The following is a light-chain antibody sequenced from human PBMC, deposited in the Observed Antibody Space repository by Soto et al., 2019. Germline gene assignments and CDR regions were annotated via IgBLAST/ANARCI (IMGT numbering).Light chain of an antibody. CDR2: EVS. CDR1: SSDVGGYNY. CDR3: SSYTSSGTWV. V-gene: IGLV2-14*01. J-gene: IGLJ3*02. Sequence: QSALTQPASVSGSPGQPITISCTGTSSDVGGYNYVSWYQQHPGKAPKRMIYEVSNRPSGVSNRFSGSKSGNTASLTISGLQTEDEADYYCSSYTSSGTWVFGGGTKLTVL.